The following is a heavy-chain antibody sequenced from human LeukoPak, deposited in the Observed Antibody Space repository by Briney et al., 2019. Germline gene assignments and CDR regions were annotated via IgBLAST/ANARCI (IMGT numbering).Heavy chain of an antibody. Sequence: PSETLSLTCTVSGGSISSSSYYWGWIRQPPGKGLEWIGNIYYSGSTYHNPSLKSRVTISVDTSKNQFSLNLSSVTAADTAVYYCARVWSDSGSYYDDRGAFDYWGQGTLVTVSS. CDR1: GGSISSSSYY. CDR3: ARVWSDSGSYYDDRGAFDY. V-gene: IGHV4-39*07. J-gene: IGHJ4*02. CDR2: IYYSGST. D-gene: IGHD1-26*01.